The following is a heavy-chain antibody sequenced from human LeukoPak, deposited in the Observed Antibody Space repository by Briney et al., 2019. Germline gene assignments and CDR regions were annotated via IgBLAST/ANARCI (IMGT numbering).Heavy chain of an antibody. CDR2: ISGSGGST. J-gene: IGHJ4*02. V-gene: IGHV3-23*01. D-gene: IGHD6-13*01. CDR1: GFTFSSYA. CDR3: AKDQRDMYSSSEFDY. Sequence: PGGSLRLSCAASGFTFSSYAMSWVRQAPGKGLEWVSAISGSGGSTYYADSVKGRFTISRDNSKNTLYLQMNSLRAEDTAVYYCAKDQRDMYSSSEFDYWGQGTLVTVSS.